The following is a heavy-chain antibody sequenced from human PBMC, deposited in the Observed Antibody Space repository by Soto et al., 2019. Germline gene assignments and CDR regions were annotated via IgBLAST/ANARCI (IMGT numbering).Heavy chain of an antibody. CDR3: ATRITVFGLLIPPFDP. V-gene: IGHV4-34*01. CDR2: INHTGGT. D-gene: IGHD3-3*01. CDR1: GGSVNGYY. Sequence: SETLSLTCAVYGGSVNGYYWNWIRPPPGKGLEWIGEINHTGGTHYNPSLKSRVTMSVDTSKNQFSLRLSSVTAADTAIYYCATRITVFGLLIPPFDPWGQGTQVTVSS. J-gene: IGHJ5*02.